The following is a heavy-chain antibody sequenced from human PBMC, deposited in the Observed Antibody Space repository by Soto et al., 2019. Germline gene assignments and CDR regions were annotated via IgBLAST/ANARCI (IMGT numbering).Heavy chain of an antibody. Sequence: EVQLVESGGGLVKPGGSLRLSCAASGFTFSRYSMNWVRQAPGKGLEWGSSISSSSSYIYYADSVKGRFTISRDNAKNSLYLQMNSLRAEDTAVYYCARDEGSGWDPEAFAIWGQGTMVTVSS. CDR2: ISSSSSYI. D-gene: IGHD6-19*01. CDR1: GFTFSRYS. V-gene: IGHV3-21*01. CDR3: ARDEGSGWDPEAFAI. J-gene: IGHJ3*02.